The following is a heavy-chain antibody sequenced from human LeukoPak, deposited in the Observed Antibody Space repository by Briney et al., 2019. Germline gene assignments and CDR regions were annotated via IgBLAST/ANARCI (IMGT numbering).Heavy chain of an antibody. Sequence: ASVKVSCKASGGTFSSFAISWVRQAPGQGLEWMGGISPSFGTANYAQKFQGRVTITADESTSTAYMELSSLRSEDTAVYYCARGLAAPYYFDYWGQGTLVTVSS. D-gene: IGHD2-15*01. V-gene: IGHV1-69*01. CDR1: GGTFSSFA. CDR2: ISPSFGTA. J-gene: IGHJ4*02. CDR3: ARGLAAPYYFDY.